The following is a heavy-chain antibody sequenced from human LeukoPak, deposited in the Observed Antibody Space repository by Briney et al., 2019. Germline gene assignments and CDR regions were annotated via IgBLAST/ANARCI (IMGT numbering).Heavy chain of an antibody. V-gene: IGHV1-2*02. D-gene: IGHD2-2*01. J-gene: IGHJ4*02. CDR1: GYTFTSYD. Sequence: ASVKVSCKASGYTFTSYDINWVRQAPGQGLEWMGWINPNSGGTNYAQKFQGRVTMTRDTSISTAYMELSRLRSDDTAVYYCARARIVVVPAASPGGFDYWGQGTLVTVSS. CDR3: ARARIVVVPAASPGGFDY. CDR2: INPNSGGT.